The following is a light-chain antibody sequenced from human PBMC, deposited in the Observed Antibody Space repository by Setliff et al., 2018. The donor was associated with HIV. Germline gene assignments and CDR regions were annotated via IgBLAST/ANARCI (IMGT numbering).Light chain of an antibody. CDR3: CSYTSYSTLDV. CDR1: SSDIGTYNY. Sequence: ALAQPASVSGSPGQSITISCIGSSSDIGTYNYVSWYQQHPGRAPKLLIYDVSRRPSGVSDRFSGSKSGNSASLTISGLQAEDEADYYCCSYTSYSTLDVVGGGTKV. V-gene: IGLV2-14*01. J-gene: IGLJ1*01. CDR2: DVS.